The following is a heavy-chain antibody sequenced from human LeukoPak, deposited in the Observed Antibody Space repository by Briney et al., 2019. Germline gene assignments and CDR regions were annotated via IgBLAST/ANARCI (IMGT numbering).Heavy chain of an antibody. D-gene: IGHD2-21*02. CDR2: ISYDGSVL. CDR1: GFTFSSYA. Sequence: GGSLRLSCAASGFTFSSYAMHWVRQAPGKGLECVSVISYDGSVLYYADSVKGRLTISRDNSKNALYLQMDSLRTEDTAVYYCARATAPYFYMDVWGKGTTVTISS. V-gene: IGHV3-30*04. J-gene: IGHJ6*03. CDR3: ARATAPYFYMDV.